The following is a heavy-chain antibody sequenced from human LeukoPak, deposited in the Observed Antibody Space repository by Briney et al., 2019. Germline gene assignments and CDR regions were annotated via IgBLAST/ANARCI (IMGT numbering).Heavy chain of an antibody. D-gene: IGHD3-3*01. CDR3: VKDSGRVTIFGVLIPLDS. V-gene: IGHV3-30*02. J-gene: IGHJ4*02. CDR2: VRYDGGGR. Sequence: GGSLRLSCAASGFTFSSYGMHWVRQVPGKGLEWVAFVRYDGGGRYHADSVKGRLTISRDNSKNTLYLQMNSLRPEDTAMYYCVKDSGRVTIFGVLIPLDSWGQGTLVTVSS. CDR1: GFTFSSYG.